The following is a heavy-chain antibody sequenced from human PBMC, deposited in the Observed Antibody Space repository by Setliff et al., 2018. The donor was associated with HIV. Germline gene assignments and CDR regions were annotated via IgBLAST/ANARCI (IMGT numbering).Heavy chain of an antibody. CDR1: GFIFSSYA. CDR3: ATGFATSH. Sequence: GGSLRLSCAASGFIFSSYAMSWVRQAPGKGLEWVSAIVGSGGSTYYADSVKGRFTISRDNSKNSLYLEMNSLRAEDTAVYYCATGFATSHWGQGTLVTVSS. J-gene: IGHJ4*02. CDR2: IVGSGGST. V-gene: IGHV3-23*01. D-gene: IGHD1-26*01.